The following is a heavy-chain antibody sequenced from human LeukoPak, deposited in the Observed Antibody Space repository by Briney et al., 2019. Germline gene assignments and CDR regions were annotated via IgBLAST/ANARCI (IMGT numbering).Heavy chain of an antibody. Sequence: SETLSLTCAVYGGSFSGYYCSWIRQPPGKGLEWIGEINHSGSNNYNPSLKSRVTISVDTSKNQFSLKLSSVTAADTAVYYCARATVTRHDAFDIWGQGTMVTVSS. V-gene: IGHV4-34*01. D-gene: IGHD4-17*01. CDR1: GGSFSGYY. J-gene: IGHJ3*02. CDR2: INHSGSN. CDR3: ARATVTRHDAFDI.